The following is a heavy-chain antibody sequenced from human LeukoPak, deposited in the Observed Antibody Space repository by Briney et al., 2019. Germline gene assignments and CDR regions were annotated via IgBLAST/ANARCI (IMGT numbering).Heavy chain of an antibody. V-gene: IGHV6-1*01. CDR3: ARAPRGSGDFDY. CDR2: TYYRSKWYN. Sequence: SQTLSLTCAISRDRLSSKSDAGNGIRQSPSRGLEGLGRTYYRSKWYNDYPVSVQSRITVNQDQSKKQFSLQLNSMPPEDTAVYYCARAPRGSGDFDYWGRGTLVTVSS. J-gene: IGHJ4*02. D-gene: IGHD3-16*01. CDR1: RDRLSSKSDA.